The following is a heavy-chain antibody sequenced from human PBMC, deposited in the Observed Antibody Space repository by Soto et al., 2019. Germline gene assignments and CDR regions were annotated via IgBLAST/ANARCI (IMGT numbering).Heavy chain of an antibody. D-gene: IGHD2-15*01. CDR1: GFTFSSYA. CDR2: ISYDGSNQ. CDR3: ARSSGGSYHYFDS. Sequence: GGSLRLSCAASGFTFSSYAMHRVRQAPGKGLEWVADISYDGSNQYYADSVKGRFTISRDNSKNTLFLQMNSLRAEDTAVYSCARSSGGSYHYFDSWGQGTLVTVSS. V-gene: IGHV3-30-3*01. J-gene: IGHJ4*02.